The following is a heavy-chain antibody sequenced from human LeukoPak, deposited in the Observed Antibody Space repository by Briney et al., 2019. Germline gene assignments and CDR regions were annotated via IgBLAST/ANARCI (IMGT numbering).Heavy chain of an antibody. V-gene: IGHV3-21*01. D-gene: IGHD4-17*01. J-gene: IGHJ4*02. CDR3: ARTRITVPTRSWDY. CDR1: GFTFSTYN. Sequence: GGSLRLSCATSGFTFSTYNMNWVRQAPGKGLEWVSSISSSSTYIYYADSVKGRFTISRDNAKNSLYLQINSLRAEDTAVYYCARTRITVPTRSWDYWGQGTLVTVSS. CDR2: ISSSSTYI.